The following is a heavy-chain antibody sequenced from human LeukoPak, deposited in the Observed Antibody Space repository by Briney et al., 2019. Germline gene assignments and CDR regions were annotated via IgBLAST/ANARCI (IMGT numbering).Heavy chain of an antibody. D-gene: IGHD5-24*01. CDR3: VRVEMATIFDY. CDR1: GYTFTSYG. CDR2: ISAYNGNT. J-gene: IGHJ4*02. Sequence: EASVKVSCKASGYTFTSYGISWVRQAPGQGLEWMGWISAYNGNTNYAQKLQGRVTMTTDTSTSTAYMELRSLRSDDTAVYYCVRVEMATIFDYWGQGTLVTVSS. V-gene: IGHV1-18*01.